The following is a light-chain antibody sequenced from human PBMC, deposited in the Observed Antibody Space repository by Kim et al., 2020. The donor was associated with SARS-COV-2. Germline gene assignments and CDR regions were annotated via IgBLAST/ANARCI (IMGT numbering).Light chain of an antibody. J-gene: IGLJ2*01. Sequence: GQKVTLSCSGSISNIGNYYLSWYQQLPGAAPKLLIYDNNKRPSGIPDRFSGSKSGTSATLGITGLQTGDEADYYCGTWDESLKTVVFGGGTQLTVL. CDR3: GTWDESLKTVV. V-gene: IGLV1-51*01. CDR1: ISNIGNYY. CDR2: DNN.